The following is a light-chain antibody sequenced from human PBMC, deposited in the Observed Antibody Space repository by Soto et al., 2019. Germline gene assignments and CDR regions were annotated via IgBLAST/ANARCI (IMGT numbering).Light chain of an antibody. CDR1: SSDVGGYNL. CDR2: EVS. V-gene: IGLV2-23*02. Sequence: QSALTQPASVSGSPGPSITISCTGTSSDVGGYNLVSWYQQHPGKAPKLMIYEVSKWPSGVSNRFSGSKSGNTSSLTISGLQAEDEADYYCCSYAGSRNIVFGGGTKLTVL. J-gene: IGLJ2*01. CDR3: CSYAGSRNIV.